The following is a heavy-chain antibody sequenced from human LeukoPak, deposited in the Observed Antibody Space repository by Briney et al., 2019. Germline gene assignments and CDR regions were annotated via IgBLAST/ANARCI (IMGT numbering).Heavy chain of an antibody. J-gene: IGHJ5*02. Sequence: GGSLRLSCAASGFTFNRYNMNWVRRAPGKGLEWVSSISTGSSYIYYADSVKGRFTISRDNAKNSLYLQMNSLRAEDTAVYYCARDRELHNWFDPWGQGTLVTVSS. CDR1: GFTFNRYN. D-gene: IGHD1-7*01. CDR2: ISTGSSYI. CDR3: ARDRELHNWFDP. V-gene: IGHV3-21*01.